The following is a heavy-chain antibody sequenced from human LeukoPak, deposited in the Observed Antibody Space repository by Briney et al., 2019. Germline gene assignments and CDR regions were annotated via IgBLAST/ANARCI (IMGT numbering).Heavy chain of an antibody. CDR2: ITGNGGRT. V-gene: IGHV3-23*01. Sequence: GGSLRLSCAASGFTFSTYAMTWVRQAPGKGLEWVSSITGNGGRTYYADFVKGRFTISRDNSKNTLYLQMNSLRAEDTAVYHCARDSGSYLQPTDCWGQGTPVTVSS. J-gene: IGHJ4*02. CDR3: ARDSGSYLQPTDC. D-gene: IGHD1-26*01. CDR1: GFTFSTYA.